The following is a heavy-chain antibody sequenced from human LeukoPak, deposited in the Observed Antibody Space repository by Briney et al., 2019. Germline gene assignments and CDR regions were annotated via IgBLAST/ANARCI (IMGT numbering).Heavy chain of an antibody. Sequence: SETLSLTCTVSGGSISSYYWSWIRQPPGKGLEWIGYIYYSGSTNYNPSLKSRVTISVDTSKNQFSLKLSSVTAADTAVYYCARGNKDPNYYGSGSYDAFDIWGQGTMVTVSS. CDR3: ARGNKDPNYYGSGSYDAFDI. D-gene: IGHD3-10*01. CDR2: IYYSGST. V-gene: IGHV4-59*01. J-gene: IGHJ3*02. CDR1: GGSISSYY.